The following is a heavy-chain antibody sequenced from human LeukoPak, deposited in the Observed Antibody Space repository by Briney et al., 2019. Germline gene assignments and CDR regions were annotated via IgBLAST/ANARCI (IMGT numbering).Heavy chain of an antibody. CDR3: ARTFPNYDILTGDDY. J-gene: IGHJ4*02. V-gene: IGHV3-7*01. Sequence: GGSLRLSCAASGFTFSSYWMSWVRQALGKGLEWVANIKQDGIEKYYVDSVKGRFTISRDNAKNSLYLQMNSLRAEDTAVYYCARTFPNYDILTGDDYWGQGTLVTVSS. CDR1: GFTFSSYW. CDR2: IKQDGIEK. D-gene: IGHD3-9*01.